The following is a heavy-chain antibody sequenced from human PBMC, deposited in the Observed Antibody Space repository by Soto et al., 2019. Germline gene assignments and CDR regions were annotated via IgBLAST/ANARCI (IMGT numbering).Heavy chain of an antibody. V-gene: IGHV3-7*01. J-gene: IGHJ4*02. CDR3: SRSLDS. CDR1: GFTFSTYW. CDR2: INQDGSEK. Sequence: EVQLMESGGGLVQPGGSLRLSCAASGFTFSTYWMDWVRQTLGKGLEWVANINQDGSEKNYVDSVKGRFTIYRDNAKNSLYLQMSSLTAEDSALYYCSRSLDSWGQGTLVTVSS.